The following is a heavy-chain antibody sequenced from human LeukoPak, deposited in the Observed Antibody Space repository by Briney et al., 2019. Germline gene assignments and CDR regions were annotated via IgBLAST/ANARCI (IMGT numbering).Heavy chain of an antibody. CDR1: GYTLTELS. CDR2: FDPEDGET. J-gene: IGHJ5*02. D-gene: IGHD2-15*01. CDR3: ALGGGLRGWFDP. V-gene: IGHV1-24*01. Sequence: ASVKVSCEVSGYTLTELSMHWVRQAPGKGLEWMGGFDPEDGETIYAQKFQGRVTMTEDTSTDTAYMEVSSLRSEDTAVYYCALGGGLRGWFDPWGQGTLVTVSS.